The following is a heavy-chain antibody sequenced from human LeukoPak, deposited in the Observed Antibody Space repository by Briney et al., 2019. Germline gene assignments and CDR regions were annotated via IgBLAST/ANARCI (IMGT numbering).Heavy chain of an antibody. J-gene: IGHJ5*02. CDR1: GFSFSNAW. D-gene: IGHD3-10*01. Sequence: SGGSLRLSCAASGFSFSNAWMNWVRQAPGKGLEWVGRILSKTSGGTTDYATPVKGGFTISRDDSKNMLYLHMNSLQIEDTAVYYCADYYASGSYPPWGQGTLVTVSS. CDR2: ILSKTSGGTT. CDR3: ADYYASGSYPP. V-gene: IGHV3-15*07.